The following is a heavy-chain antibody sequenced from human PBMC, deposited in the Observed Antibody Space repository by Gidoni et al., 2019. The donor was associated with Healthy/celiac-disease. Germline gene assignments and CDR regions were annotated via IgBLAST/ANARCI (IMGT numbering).Heavy chain of an antibody. CDR3: ARVGRDGWYFDY. Sequence: EVQLVESGGGLVKPGGSLRLSCAASGFTFSSYSMNWVRQAPGKGPEWVSSISSSSSYIYYADSVKGRFTISRDNAKNSLYLQMNSLRAEDTAVYYCARVGRDGWYFDYWGQGTLVTVSS. J-gene: IGHJ4*02. V-gene: IGHV3-21*01. CDR2: ISSSSSYI. D-gene: IGHD2-15*01. CDR1: GFTFSSYS.